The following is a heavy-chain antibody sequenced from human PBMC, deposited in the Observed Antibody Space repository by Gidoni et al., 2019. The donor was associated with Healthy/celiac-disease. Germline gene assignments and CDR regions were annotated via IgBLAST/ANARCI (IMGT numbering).Heavy chain of an antibody. CDR1: GGTFSSYA. V-gene: IGHV1-69*04. CDR3: ATNRGSTGG. CDR2: IIPILGIE. J-gene: IGHJ4*02. Sequence: QVQLVQPGAEVTKPGSSVKVSCKPSGGTFSSYAISWVRQAPGQGLEWMGRIIPILGIENDEKKFQGRVTITAEKSTSKANMELSSLRSEETAVYYCATNRGSTGGWGQGTLVTVSS. D-gene: IGHD2-2*01.